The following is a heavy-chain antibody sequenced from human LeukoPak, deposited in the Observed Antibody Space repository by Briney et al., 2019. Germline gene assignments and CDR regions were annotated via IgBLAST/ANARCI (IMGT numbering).Heavy chain of an antibody. V-gene: IGHV3-48*03. CDR3: ARKAYDFWSGYDYGMDV. CDR2: ISSSGSTI. J-gene: IGHJ6*02. D-gene: IGHD3-3*01. CDR1: GFTFSSYE. Sequence: GGSLRLSCAASGFTFSSYEMNWVRQAPGRGLEWVSYISSSGSTIYYADSVKGRFTISRDNAKNSLYLQMNSLRAEDTAVYYCARKAYDFWSGYDYGMDVWGQGTTVTVSS.